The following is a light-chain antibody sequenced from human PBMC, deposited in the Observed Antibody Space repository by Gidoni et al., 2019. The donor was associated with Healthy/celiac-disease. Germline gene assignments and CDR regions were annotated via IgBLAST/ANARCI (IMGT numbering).Light chain of an antibody. V-gene: IGKV3-15*01. CDR1: QSVSSN. CDR2: GAS. J-gene: IGKJ1*01. Sequence: EIVLKQSPATLSVSQGRRATLSCRASQSVSSNLAWYQQKPGQAPRLLIYGASTRATGIPARFSGSGSGTEFTLTISSLQSEDFAVYYCQQYNNWPLTFGQXTKVEIK. CDR3: QQYNNWPLT.